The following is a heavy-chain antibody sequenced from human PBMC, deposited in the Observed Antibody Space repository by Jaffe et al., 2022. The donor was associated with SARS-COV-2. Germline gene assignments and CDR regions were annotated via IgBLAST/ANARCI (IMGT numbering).Heavy chain of an antibody. CDR2: IYTSGST. CDR3: ARGYSSGWLGENWFDP. D-gene: IGHD6-19*01. J-gene: IGHJ5*02. CDR1: GGSISSGSYY. Sequence: QVQLQESGPGLVKPSQTLSLTCTVSGGSISSGSYYWSWIRQPAGKGLEWIGRIYTSGSTNYNPSLKSRVTISVDTSKNQFSLKLSSVTAADTAVYYCARGYSSGWLGENWFDPWGQGTLVTVSS. V-gene: IGHV4-61*02.